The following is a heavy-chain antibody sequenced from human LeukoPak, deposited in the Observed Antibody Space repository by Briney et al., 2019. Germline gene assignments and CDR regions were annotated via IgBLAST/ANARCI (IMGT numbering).Heavy chain of an antibody. CDR1: GGSISSSSYY. Sequence: SGTLSLTCTVSGGSISSSSYYWGWIRQPPGKGLEWIGSIYYSGSTYYNPSLKSRVTISVDTSKNQFSLKLSSVTAADTAVYYCARAGRYQLLFDYWGQGTLVTVSP. V-gene: IGHV4-39*01. CDR2: IYYSGST. CDR3: ARAGRYQLLFDY. J-gene: IGHJ4*02. D-gene: IGHD2-2*01.